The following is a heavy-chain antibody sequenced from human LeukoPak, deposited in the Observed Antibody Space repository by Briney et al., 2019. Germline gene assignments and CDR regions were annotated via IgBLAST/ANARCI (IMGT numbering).Heavy chain of an antibody. J-gene: IGHJ4*02. CDR2: INHSGST. CDR1: GGSFSGYY. D-gene: IGHD5-18*01. V-gene: IGHV4-34*01. CDR3: ARGGYSYDIDY. Sequence: PSETLSLTRAVYGGSFSGYYWSWIRQPPGKGLEWIGEINHSGSTNYNPSLKSRVTISVDTSKNQFSLKLSSVTAADTAVYYCARGGYSYDIDYWGQGTLVTVSS.